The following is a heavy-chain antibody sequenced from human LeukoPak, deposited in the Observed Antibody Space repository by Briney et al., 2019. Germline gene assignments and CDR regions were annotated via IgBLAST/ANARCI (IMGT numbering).Heavy chain of an antibody. J-gene: IGHJ4*02. CDR2: ISGSGSTI. CDR1: GFTFSDYY. Sequence: PGGSLRLSCAASGFTFSDYYMSWIRQAPGKGPEWVSYISGSGSTIYYADSVKGRFTISRDNAKNSLYLQMNSLRAEDTAVYYCARVQQLVPQIDYWGQGTLVTVSS. CDR3: ARVQQLVPQIDY. D-gene: IGHD6-6*01. V-gene: IGHV3-11*04.